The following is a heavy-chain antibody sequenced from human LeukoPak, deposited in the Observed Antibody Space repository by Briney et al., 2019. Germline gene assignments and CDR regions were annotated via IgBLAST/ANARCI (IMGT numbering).Heavy chain of an antibody. Sequence: PSETLSLTCTVSGGSISSYYWSWIRQPPGKGLEWIGSTFFRGSTYYNPSLKSRVTISVDTSKNQFSLRLSSVTAADTAVYYCARHGIDVLLKDYYFDYWGQGTRVTVSS. D-gene: IGHD3-16*01. V-gene: IGHV4-59*05. CDR2: TFFRGST. CDR3: ARHGIDVLLKDYYFDY. J-gene: IGHJ4*02. CDR1: GGSISSYY.